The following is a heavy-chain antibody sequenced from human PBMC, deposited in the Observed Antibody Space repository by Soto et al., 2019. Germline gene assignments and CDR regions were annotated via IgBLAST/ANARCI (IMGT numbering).Heavy chain of an antibody. CDR3: ARPLRDRNYYYGMAV. J-gene: IGHJ6*02. CDR2: TIPMFGTP. CDR1: GGTFSKYA. D-gene: IGHD3-22*01. Sequence: SVKVSCKASGGTFSKYAFSWVRQAPGQGLEWLGGTIPMFGTPNYAQKFQGRVAISADESTATVYMELSSLRSEDTAVYFCARPLRDRNYYYGMAVWGQGTTVTVP. V-gene: IGHV1-69*13.